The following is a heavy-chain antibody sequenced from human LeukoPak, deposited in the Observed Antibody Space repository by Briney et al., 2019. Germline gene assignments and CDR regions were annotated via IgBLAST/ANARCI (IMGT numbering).Heavy chain of an antibody. Sequence: ASVKVSCKASGYTFTSYDINWVRQATGQGLEWMGWMNPNSGNTGYALKFQGRVTMTRNTSISTAYMELSSLRSEDTAVYYCARGSRYGSGSYCGYWGQGTLVTVSS. J-gene: IGHJ4*02. D-gene: IGHD3-10*01. CDR2: MNPNSGNT. CDR1: GYTFTSYD. CDR3: ARGSRYGSGSYCGY. V-gene: IGHV1-8*01.